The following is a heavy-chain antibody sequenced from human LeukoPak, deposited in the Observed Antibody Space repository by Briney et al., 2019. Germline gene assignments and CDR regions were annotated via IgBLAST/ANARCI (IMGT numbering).Heavy chain of an antibody. CDR1: GGTFSNYA. CDR3: ASNPEGSSGYYYGY. CDR2: IIPIFGTA. Sequence: SVKVSCKASGGTFSNYAISWVRQAPGQGLEWMGGIIPIFGTANYAQKFRGRVTITADKSTRTAYMELSSLRSEDTAVYYCASNPEGSSGYYYGYWGQGTLVTVSS. V-gene: IGHV1-69*06. D-gene: IGHD3-22*01. J-gene: IGHJ4*02.